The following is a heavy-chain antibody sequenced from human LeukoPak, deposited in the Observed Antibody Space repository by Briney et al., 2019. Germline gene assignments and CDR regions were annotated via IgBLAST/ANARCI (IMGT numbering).Heavy chain of an antibody. CDR3: AKEPRTYDFWSGYYSV. CDR2: ISGSGGST. V-gene: IGHV3-23*01. D-gene: IGHD3-3*01. J-gene: IGHJ4*02. Sequence: GGSLRLSCAASGFTFSSYAMSWVRQAPGKGLEWVSPISGSGGSTYYADSVKGRFTISRDNSKNTLYLQMNSLRAEDTAVYYCAKEPRTYDFWSGYYSVWGQGTLVTVSS. CDR1: GFTFSSYA.